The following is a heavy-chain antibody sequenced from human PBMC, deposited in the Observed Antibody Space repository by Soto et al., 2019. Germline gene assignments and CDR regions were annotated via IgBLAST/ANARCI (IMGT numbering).Heavy chain of an antibody. CDR1: GGTFSGAG. CDR2: HIAMFGST. D-gene: IGHD1-1*01. CDR3: ARGDGFNYYFDY. J-gene: IGHJ4*02. Sequence: QVHLVQSGAEVRQPGSSVRVSCKASGGTFSGAGVSWVRQAPGQGLEWMGNHIAMFGSTNYAEKFQGRLTISADAPATTAYMDLSSLRSDDTAVYYCARGDGFNYYFDYWGQGALVTVSS. V-gene: IGHV1-69*18.